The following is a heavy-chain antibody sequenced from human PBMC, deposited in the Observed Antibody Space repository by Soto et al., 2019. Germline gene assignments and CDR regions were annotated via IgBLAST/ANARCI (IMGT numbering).Heavy chain of an antibody. CDR1: GFTFSNYW. J-gene: IGHJ4*02. CDR2: IKVDGSEK. V-gene: IGHV3-7*05. CDR3: AGVAV. Sequence: EVQLVESGGGLVQPGGSLRLSCAASGFTFSNYWMSWVRQAPGKGLEWVANIKVDGSEKYYVDSVKGRFTISRDNAKNSPYLQMHSLRAEDTAVYYCAGVAVRGQGTLVTVSS. D-gene: IGHD6-19*01.